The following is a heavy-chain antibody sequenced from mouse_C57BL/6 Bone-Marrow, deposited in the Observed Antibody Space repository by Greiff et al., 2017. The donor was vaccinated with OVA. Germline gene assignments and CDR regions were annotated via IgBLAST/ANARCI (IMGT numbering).Heavy chain of an antibody. Sequence: VQLVESGAELARPGASVKLSCKASGYTFTSYGISWVKQRTGQGLEWIGEIYPRSGNTYYNEKFKGKATLTADKSSSTAYMELRSLTSEDSAVYFCARYPYYYGSSFAYWGQGTLVTVSA. CDR2: IYPRSGNT. CDR3: ARYPYYYGSSFAY. V-gene: IGHV1-81*01. J-gene: IGHJ3*01. CDR1: GYTFTSYG. D-gene: IGHD1-1*01.